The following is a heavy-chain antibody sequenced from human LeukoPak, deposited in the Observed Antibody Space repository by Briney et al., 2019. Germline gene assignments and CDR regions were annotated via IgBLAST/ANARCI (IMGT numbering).Heavy chain of an antibody. V-gene: IGHV1-2*02. CDR1: GYTFTGYY. CDR3: ARDQIMGNTSYNWFEP. CDR2: INPNNGDT. Sequence: ASVMVSCKASGYTFTGYYMHWLRQAPGQGLEWMGWINPNNGDTKYAQKFQGRVTMTTDTSISTAYMELSRLKSDDTAVYYCARDQIMGNTSYNWFEPWGQGTQVTVSS. D-gene: IGHD1-26*01. J-gene: IGHJ5*02.